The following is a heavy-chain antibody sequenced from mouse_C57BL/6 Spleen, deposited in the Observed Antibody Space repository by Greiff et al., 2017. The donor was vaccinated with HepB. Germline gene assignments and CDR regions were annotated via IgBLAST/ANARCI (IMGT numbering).Heavy chain of an antibody. CDR1: GYAFTNYL. CDR3: ARGRQALAY. J-gene: IGHJ3*01. CDR2: INPGSGGT. Sequence: QVQLKESGAELVRPGTSVKVSCKASGYAFTNYLIEWVKQRPGQGLEWIGVINPGSGGTNYNEKFKGKATLTADKSSSTAYMQLSSLTSEDSAVYFCARGRQALAYWGQGTLVTVSA. V-gene: IGHV1-54*01. D-gene: IGHD3-2*01.